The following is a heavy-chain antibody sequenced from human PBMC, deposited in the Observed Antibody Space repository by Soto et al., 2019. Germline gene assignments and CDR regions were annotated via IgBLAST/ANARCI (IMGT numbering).Heavy chain of an antibody. CDR2: IIPIFGTA. D-gene: IGHD2-2*01. J-gene: IGHJ6*02. CDR3: ARERAGVGYCSSTSCKRDYYYGMDV. Sequence: QVQLVQSGAEVKKPGSSVKVSCKASGGTFSSYAISWVRQAPGQGLEWMGGIIPIFGTANYAQKFQGRVTITAEESTSTAYMELSSLRSEDTAVYYCARERAGVGYCSSTSCKRDYYYGMDVWGQGTTVTVSS. CDR1: GGTFSSYA. V-gene: IGHV1-69*01.